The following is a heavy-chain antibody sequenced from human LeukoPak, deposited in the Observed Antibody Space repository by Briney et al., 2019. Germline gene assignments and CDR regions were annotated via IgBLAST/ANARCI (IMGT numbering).Heavy chain of an antibody. D-gene: IGHD3-9*01. V-gene: IGHV4-34*01. CDR1: GGSFSGYY. CDR2: INHSGST. J-gene: IGHJ5*02. Sequence: PSETLSLTCAVYGGSFSGYYWSWIRQPPGKGLEWIGEINHSGSTNYNPSLKSRVTISVDTSKNQFSLKLSSVTAADTAVYYCARHEYVRYFDWFIENWFDPWGQGTLVTVSS. CDR3: ARHEYVRYFDWFIENWFDP.